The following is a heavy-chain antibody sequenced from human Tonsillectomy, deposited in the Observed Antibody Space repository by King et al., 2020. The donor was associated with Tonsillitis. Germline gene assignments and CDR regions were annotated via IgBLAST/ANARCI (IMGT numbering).Heavy chain of an antibody. CDR3: ARDLTEQWLVLDN. V-gene: IGHV3-30*04. D-gene: IGHD6-19*01. CDR2: ISYDGSNK. Sequence: VQLVESGGGVVQPGRSLRLSCAASGFTFSSYAMHWVRQAPGKGLEWVAVISYDGSNKYYADSVKGRFTISRDNSKTTLYLQMNSLRAEDTAVYYCARDLTEQWLVLDNWGQGTLVTVSS. J-gene: IGHJ4*02. CDR1: GFTFSSYA.